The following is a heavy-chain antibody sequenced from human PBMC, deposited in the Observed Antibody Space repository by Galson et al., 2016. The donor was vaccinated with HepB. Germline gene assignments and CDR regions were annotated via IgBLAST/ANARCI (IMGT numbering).Heavy chain of an antibody. CDR2: LRGRGSTT. CDR3: ARSADTGRYFVWSVL. J-gene: IGHJ4*02. Sequence: SLRLSCAASTFALRNYAMSWVRQPPGKGLEWVSTLRGRGSTTFYADSVKGRFTISRDNSKTTLCLQMNSLRDEDTAVYYCARSADTGRYFVWSVLWGQGTLVTVSS. D-gene: IGHD6-19*01. V-gene: IGHV3-23*01. CDR1: TFALRNYA.